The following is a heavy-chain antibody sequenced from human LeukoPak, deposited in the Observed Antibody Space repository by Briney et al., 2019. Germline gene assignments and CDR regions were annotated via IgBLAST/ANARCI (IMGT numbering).Heavy chain of an antibody. CDR1: GCTFKTYW. D-gene: IGHD2-2*01. CDR3: AREHCSSTSCSYFDY. Sequence: PGGSLRLSCAASGCTFKTYWMHWVRQAPGKGLVWVSHSNSDGSSTSYADSVRGRFTISRDNAKNSLYLQMNSLRAEDTAVYYCAREHCSSTSCSYFDYWGQGTLVTVSS. CDR2: SNSDGSST. J-gene: IGHJ4*02. V-gene: IGHV3-74*01.